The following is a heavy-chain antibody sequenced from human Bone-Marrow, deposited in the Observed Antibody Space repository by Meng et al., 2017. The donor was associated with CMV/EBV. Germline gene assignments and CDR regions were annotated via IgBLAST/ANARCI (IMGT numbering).Heavy chain of an antibody. CDR1: GFTFSNAW. Sequence: GESLKISCAASGFTFSNAWMSWVRQAPGKGLEWVANIKQDGSEKYYVDPVKGRFTISRDNVKNSLHLQMNSLKTEDKAVYYFTRTTAVAGKNFDYWGQGTLVTVSS. CDR3: TRTTAVAGKNFDY. CDR2: IKQDGSEK. D-gene: IGHD6-19*01. J-gene: IGHJ4*02. V-gene: IGHV3-7*03.